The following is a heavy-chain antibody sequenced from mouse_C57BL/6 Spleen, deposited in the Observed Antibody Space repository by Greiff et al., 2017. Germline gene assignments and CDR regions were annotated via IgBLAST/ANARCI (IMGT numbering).Heavy chain of an antibody. J-gene: IGHJ4*01. CDR2: INPYNGDT. CDR1: GYSFTGYF. Sequence: EVQLVESGPELVKPGDSVKISCKASGYSFTGYFMNWVMQSHGKSLEWIGRINPYNGDTFYNQKFKGKATLTVDKSSSTAHMELRSLTSEDSAVYYCARDGSSYYAMDYWGQGTSVTVSS. CDR3: ARDGSSYYAMDY. D-gene: IGHD1-1*01. V-gene: IGHV1-20*01.